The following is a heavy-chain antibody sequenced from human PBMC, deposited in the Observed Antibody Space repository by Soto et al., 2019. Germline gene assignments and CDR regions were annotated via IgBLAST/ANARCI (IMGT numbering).Heavy chain of an antibody. CDR3: ARDYYGSGSPPLGY. CDR1: GGSISSYY. D-gene: IGHD3-10*01. CDR2: IYYSGST. Sequence: QVQLQESGPGLVKPSETLSLTCTVSGGSISSYYWSWIRQPPGKGLEWIGYIYYSGSTNYNPSRTTRVTISVDTSKTPFALKLSSGTAAAPAVYYCARDYYGSGSPPLGYWGQGTLVTVSS. J-gene: IGHJ4*02. V-gene: IGHV4-59*01.